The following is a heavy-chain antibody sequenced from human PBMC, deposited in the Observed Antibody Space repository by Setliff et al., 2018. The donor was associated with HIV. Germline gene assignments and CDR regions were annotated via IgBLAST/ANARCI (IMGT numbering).Heavy chain of an antibody. CDR1: GGSISSSSYY. V-gene: IGHV4-39*07. CDR3: ARAPGYSYSFYFDS. D-gene: IGHD5-18*01. J-gene: IGHJ4*02. CDR2: IYYSGST. Sequence: PSETLSLTCTVSGGSISSSSYYWGWVRQPPGKGLEWIANIYYSGSTFYNPSLKSRVTMSVDTSKNQFSLKLNSGTAADTAVYFGARAPGYSYSFYFDSWGQGTLVTVSS.